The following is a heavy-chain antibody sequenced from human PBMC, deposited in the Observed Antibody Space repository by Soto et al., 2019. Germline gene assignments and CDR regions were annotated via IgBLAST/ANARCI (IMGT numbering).Heavy chain of an antibody. CDR3: AKEGCSGGICYGFDY. CDR1: GFTFSSYG. J-gene: IGHJ4*02. CDR2: MSWGGSGE. Sequence: QVQLVESGGGVVQPGRSLRLSCAASGFTFSSYGMHWVRQAPGKGLEWVAVMSWGGSGEFYEETVKGRFTVSRDNSRNTLYLQKNSLRPEDTAVYYCAKEGCSGGICYGFDYWGQGTLVTVSS. D-gene: IGHD2-15*01. V-gene: IGHV3-30*18.